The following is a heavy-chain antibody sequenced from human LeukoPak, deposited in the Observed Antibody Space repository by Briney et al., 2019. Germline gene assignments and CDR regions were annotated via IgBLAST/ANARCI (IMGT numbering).Heavy chain of an antibody. J-gene: IGHJ2*01. CDR1: GGSFSGYY. D-gene: IGHD2/OR15-2a*01. CDR3: ARYLPYWYFDL. V-gene: IGHV4-34*01. CDR2: INRSGST. Sequence: SETLSLTCAVYGGSFSGYYWSWIRQPPGKGLEWIGEINRSGSTNYNPSLKSRVTISVDTSKNQFSLKLSSVTAADTAVYYCARYLPYWYFDLWGRGTLVTVSS.